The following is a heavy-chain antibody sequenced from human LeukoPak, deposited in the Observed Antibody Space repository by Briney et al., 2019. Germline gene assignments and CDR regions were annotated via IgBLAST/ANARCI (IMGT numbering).Heavy chain of an antibody. CDR2: MNPNSGNT. Sequence: GASVKVSCKASGYTFTSYDINWVRQATGQGLEWMGWMNPNSGNTGYAQKFQGRVTMTRNTSISTAYMELSSLRSEDTAVYYCARDWDSSGYPGNDAFAIWGQGTMVTVSS. CDR1: GYTFTSYD. J-gene: IGHJ3*02. V-gene: IGHV1-8*01. D-gene: IGHD3-22*01. CDR3: ARDWDSSGYPGNDAFAI.